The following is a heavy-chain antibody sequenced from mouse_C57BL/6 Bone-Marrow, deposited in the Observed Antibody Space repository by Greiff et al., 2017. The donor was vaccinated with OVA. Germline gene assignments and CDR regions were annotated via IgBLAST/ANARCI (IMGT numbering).Heavy chain of an antibody. J-gene: IGHJ1*03. CDR1: GVDFSRYW. D-gene: IGHD1-1*01. V-gene: IGHV4-1*01. CDR3: ARPMITTVVADDWYFDV. Sequence: APGGVDFSRYWMSWVRRAPGKGLEWIGEINPDSSTINYAPSLKDKFIISRDNAKNTLYLQMSKVRSEDTALYYCARPMITTVVADDWYFDVWGTGTTVTVSS. CDR2: INPDSSTI.